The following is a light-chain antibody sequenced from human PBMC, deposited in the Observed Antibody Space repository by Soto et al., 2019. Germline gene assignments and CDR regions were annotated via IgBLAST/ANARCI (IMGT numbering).Light chain of an antibody. CDR2: DAS. V-gene: IGKV3-20*01. Sequence: ETVLTQSPGTLSLSPGERATLSCRANQSINNNFLAWYQQKPGQSPSLLIYDASTTATGVPARFSGSGSGTDYSLTITRLEPEDFAVYYCQQYGNSPCTFGQGTGVDI. CDR3: QQYGNSPCT. J-gene: IGKJ1*01. CDR1: QSINNNF.